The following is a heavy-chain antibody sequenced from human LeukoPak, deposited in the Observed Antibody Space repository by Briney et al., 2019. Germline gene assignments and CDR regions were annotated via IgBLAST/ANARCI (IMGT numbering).Heavy chain of an antibody. D-gene: IGHD3-10*01. Sequence: SETLSLTCTVSGGSISSYYWSWIRQPPGKGLEWIGFIYYSGSTNYNPSLKSRVTISVDTSKNQFSLKLSSVTAADTAVYYCARDSHFYGSGSYLGYWGQGTLVTVSS. V-gene: IGHV4-59*12. CDR3: ARDSHFYGSGSYLGY. CDR2: IYYSGST. J-gene: IGHJ4*02. CDR1: GGSISSYY.